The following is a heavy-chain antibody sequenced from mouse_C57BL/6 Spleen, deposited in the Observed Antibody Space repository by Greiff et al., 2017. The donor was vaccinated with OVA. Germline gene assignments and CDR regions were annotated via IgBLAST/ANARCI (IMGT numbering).Heavy chain of an antibody. V-gene: IGHV1-55*01. CDR1: GYTFTSYW. J-gene: IGHJ4*01. D-gene: IGHD2-4*01. CDR2: IYPGSGST. Sequence: QVQLQQPGAELVKPGASVKMSCKASGYTFTSYWITWVKQRPGQGLEWIGDIYPGSGSTNYNEKFKSKATLTVDTSSSTAYMQLSSLTSEDSAVYYRARDDYDPLAMDYWGQGTSVTVSS. CDR3: ARDDYDPLAMDY.